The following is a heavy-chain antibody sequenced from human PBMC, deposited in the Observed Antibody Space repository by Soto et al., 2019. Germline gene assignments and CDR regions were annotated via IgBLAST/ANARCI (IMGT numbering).Heavy chain of an antibody. CDR3: ATYDYYDFWSGYGPLVDV. V-gene: IGHV3-48*01. CDR2: ISSSSSTI. CDR1: GFTFSSYS. Sequence: PGGSLRLSCAASGFTFSSYSMNWVRQAPGKGLEWVSYISSSSSTIYYADSVKGRFTISRDNAKNSLYLQMNSLRAEDTAVYYCATYDYYDFWSGYGPLVDVWGKGTTVTVSS. D-gene: IGHD3-3*01. J-gene: IGHJ6*04.